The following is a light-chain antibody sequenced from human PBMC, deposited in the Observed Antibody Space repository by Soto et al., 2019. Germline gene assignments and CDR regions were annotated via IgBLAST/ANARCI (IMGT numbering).Light chain of an antibody. J-gene: IGKJ5*01. CDR3: QQYNSTPIT. Sequence: DIVMTQSPDSLAVSLGERATINCKSSQSDLYTHNNKNYLAWYRQKPGQPPKLLIYWASTRESGVPDRFSGSGSETDFTLTINSLQAEDVAVYYCQQYNSTPITFGQGTRLEIK. CDR2: WAS. CDR1: QSDLYTHNNKNY. V-gene: IGKV4-1*01.